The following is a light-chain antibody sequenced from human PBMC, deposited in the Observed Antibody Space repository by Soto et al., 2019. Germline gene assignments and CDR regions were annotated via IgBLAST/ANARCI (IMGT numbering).Light chain of an antibody. CDR1: QSVSSSY. CDR3: QQYGSSPT. V-gene: IGKV3-20*01. J-gene: IGKJ1*01. Sequence: EIVLTQSPGTLSLSPGERATLSCRASQSVSSSYLAWYQQKPGQAPRLLIHGASSRATGIPDRFSGSGSGTDFTLTISRLEPEDFAVYYCQQYGSSPTCGQGTKGDIK. CDR2: GAS.